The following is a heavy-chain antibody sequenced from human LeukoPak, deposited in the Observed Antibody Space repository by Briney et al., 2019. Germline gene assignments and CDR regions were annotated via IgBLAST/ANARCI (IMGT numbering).Heavy chain of an antibody. CDR1: GFTFSSYV. V-gene: IGHV3-30*02. CDR2: IRYDGSNK. D-gene: IGHD3-10*01. CDR3: AKDLGLPGYMDV. Sequence: GGSLRLSCAASGFTFSSYVMHWVRQAPGKGLEWVAFIRYDGSNKYYADSVKGRFTISRDNSKNTLNLQMNSLRAEDTAVYYCAKDLGLPGYMDVWGKGTTVTISS. J-gene: IGHJ6*03.